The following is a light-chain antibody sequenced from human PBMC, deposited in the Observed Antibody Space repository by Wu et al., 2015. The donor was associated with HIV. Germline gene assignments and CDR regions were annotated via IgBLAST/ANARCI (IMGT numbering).Light chain of an antibody. CDR1: ETIPSSS. V-gene: IGKV3-20*01. CDR3: QQYNNWPRGT. J-gene: IGKJ1*01. Sequence: VLTQSPGIMSLSAGERATLPCRANETIPSSSLAWYQQRPGRAPRLLIYGASNRASGIPDRFIGSGSATDFTLTITRLQPEDFAVYYCQQYNNWPRGTFGQGTKVEIK. CDR2: GAS.